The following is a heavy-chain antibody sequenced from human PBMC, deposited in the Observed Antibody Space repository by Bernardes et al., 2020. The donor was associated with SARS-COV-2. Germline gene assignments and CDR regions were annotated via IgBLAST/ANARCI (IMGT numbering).Heavy chain of an antibody. CDR3: ARARRRGSCFDY. D-gene: IGHD3-16*01. CDR1: GFTFSSYS. Sequence: GGSLRLSCAASGFTFSSYSMNWVRQAPGKGLEWVSSISSSSSYIYYADSVKGRFTISRDNAKNSLYLQMNSLRAEDTAVYYCARARRRGSCFDYWGQGTLVTVSS. CDR2: ISSSSSYI. J-gene: IGHJ4*02. V-gene: IGHV3-21*01.